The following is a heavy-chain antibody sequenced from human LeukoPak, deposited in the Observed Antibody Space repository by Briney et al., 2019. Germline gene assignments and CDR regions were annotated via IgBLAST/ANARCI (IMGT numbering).Heavy chain of an antibody. CDR1: GYTFSSYS. V-gene: IGHV3-21*01. Sequence: GGSLRLSCAASGYTFSSYSMNWVRQAPGKGLEWVSSISSSSSYIYYADSVKGRFTISRDNAKNSLYLQMNSLRAEDTAVYYCARVHIVVVTAIRTFDIWGQGTMVTVSS. D-gene: IGHD2-21*02. CDR3: ARVHIVVVTAIRTFDI. CDR2: ISSSSSYI. J-gene: IGHJ3*02.